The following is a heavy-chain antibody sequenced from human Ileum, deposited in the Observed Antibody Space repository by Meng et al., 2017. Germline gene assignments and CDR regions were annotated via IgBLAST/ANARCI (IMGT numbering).Heavy chain of an antibody. V-gene: IGHV4-31*03. CDR2: IYDSGST. CDR1: GCSISSGGYY. Sequence: QVQLQESGPGLVKPSQTRSLTCTVSGCSISSGGYYWSWIRQHPGKGLEWIGYIYDSGSTYYTPSLKSRIAISGDTSKNQFSLNLSSVTAADTAVYYCARGGTAYFDYWGQGTLVTVSS. CDR3: ARGGTAYFDY. D-gene: IGHD1-1*01. J-gene: IGHJ4*02.